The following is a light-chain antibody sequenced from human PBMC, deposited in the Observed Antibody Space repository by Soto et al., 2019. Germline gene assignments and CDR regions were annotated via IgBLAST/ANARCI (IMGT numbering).Light chain of an antibody. V-gene: IGLV1-40*01. Sequence: QSGLTQPPSVSGAPGQRVTISCTGSSSNIGAGYDVHWYQQLPGTAPKLLIYGNSNRPSGVPDRFSGSKSGTSASLAITGLQAEDEADYYCQSYDSSLSGPWVFGGGTQLTVL. CDR2: GNS. J-gene: IGLJ3*02. CDR1: SSNIGAGYD. CDR3: QSYDSSLSGPWV.